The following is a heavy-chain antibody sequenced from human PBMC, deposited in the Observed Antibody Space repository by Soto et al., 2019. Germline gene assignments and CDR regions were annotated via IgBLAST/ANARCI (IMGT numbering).Heavy chain of an antibody. CDR2: ISYDVSNK. Sequence: QVQLVESGGGVVQPGRSLRLSCAASGFTFSSYAMHWVRLAPGKGLERVAVISYDVSNKYYADYVKGRFTISRDNSKNTLYLQMNSLRAVDTAVYYCARYCSGGSCYFIMDAFDIWGQGTMVTVSS. V-gene: IGHV3-30-3*01. D-gene: IGHD2-15*01. CDR1: GFTFSSYA. CDR3: ARYCSGGSCYFIMDAFDI. J-gene: IGHJ3*02.